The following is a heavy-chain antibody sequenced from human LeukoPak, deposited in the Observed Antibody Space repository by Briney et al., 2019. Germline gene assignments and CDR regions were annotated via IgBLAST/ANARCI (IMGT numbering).Heavy chain of an antibody. CDR2: LYYGGST. CDR1: GGSISSYY. D-gene: IGHD3-3*01. V-gene: IGHV4-59*01. J-gene: IGHJ6*02. Sequence: KPSETLSLTCTVSGGSISSYYWSWIRQPPGKGLEWIGNLYYGGSTIYNPSLKSRVTISVDTSKNQFSLKLTSVTAADTAVYYCARGTIFGVVMDVWGQGTTVTVS. CDR3: ARGTIFGVVMDV.